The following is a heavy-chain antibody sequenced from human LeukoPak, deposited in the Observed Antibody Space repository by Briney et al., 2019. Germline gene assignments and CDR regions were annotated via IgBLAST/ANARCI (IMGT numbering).Heavy chain of an antibody. V-gene: IGHV1-18*01. Sequence: ASVKVSCKASGYTFTSYGISWVRQAPGQGLEWMGWISAYNGNTNYAQKLQGRVTMTTDTSTSTAYMKLRSLRSDDTAVYYCARVEARGYSGYDYDYYYGMDVWGQGTTVTVSS. D-gene: IGHD5-12*01. CDR3: ARVEARGYSGYDYDYYYGMDV. CDR2: ISAYNGNT. J-gene: IGHJ6*02. CDR1: GYTFTSYG.